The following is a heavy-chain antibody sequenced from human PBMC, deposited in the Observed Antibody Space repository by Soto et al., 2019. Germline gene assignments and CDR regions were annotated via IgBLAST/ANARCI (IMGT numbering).Heavy chain of an antibody. CDR2: ISTYNGNT. CDR1: GYAFTSYG. Sequence: QVQLVQSGTELRKPGASVRVSCKTSGYAFTSYGINWVRQAPGQGLEWMGWISTYNGNTNYAQSLQGRVTLTTYTSTSTAYLELRSLSSDDTAVYFCARSPVPGAYVPAFEYWCQGSRVGVSS. CDR3: ARSPVPGAYVPAFEY. J-gene: IGHJ4*02. V-gene: IGHV1-18*01. D-gene: IGHD4-17*01.